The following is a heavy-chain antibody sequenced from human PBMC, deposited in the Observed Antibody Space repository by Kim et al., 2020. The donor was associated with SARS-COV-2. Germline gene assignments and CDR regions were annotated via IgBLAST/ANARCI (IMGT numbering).Heavy chain of an antibody. V-gene: IGHV3-74*01. CDR3: ATLTVGGGGVDY. D-gene: IGHD1-26*01. Sequence: GGSLRLSCAASGFTFSSYWMHWVRQAPGKGLVWVSRIKSDGSSTSYADSVKGRFTISRDNAKNTLYLQMNSLRAEDTAVYYCATLTVGGGGVDYWGQGTLVTVSS. CDR1: GFTFSSYW. J-gene: IGHJ4*02. CDR2: IKSDGSST.